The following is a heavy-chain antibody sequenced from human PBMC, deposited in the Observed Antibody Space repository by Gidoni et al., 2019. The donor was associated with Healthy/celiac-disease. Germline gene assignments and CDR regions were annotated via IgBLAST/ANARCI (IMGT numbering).Heavy chain of an antibody. D-gene: IGHD1-26*01. V-gene: IGHV3-11*05. J-gene: IGHJ6*02. Sequence: QVQLVESGGGLVTPGGSLRPSCAASGFTFSDYYMSWIRQAPGKGLEWVSYISSSSSYTNYADSVKGRFTISRDNAKNSLYLQMNSLRAEDTAVYYCARDQGGPDYGMDVWGQGTTVTVSS. CDR2: ISSSSSYT. CDR1: GFTFSDYY. CDR3: ARDQGGPDYGMDV.